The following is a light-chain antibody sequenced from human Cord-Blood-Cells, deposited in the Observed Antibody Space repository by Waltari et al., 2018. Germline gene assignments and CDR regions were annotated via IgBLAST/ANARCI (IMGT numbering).Light chain of an antibody. CDR2: EVR. Sequence: QSALTPPASVSGSPGQSITISCTGTSSDVGRYNLVSWYQPHPGKAPKLMIYEVRKWPSGGSNRFSGSMSGNTSSLTISGLQAEDEADYCCCSYAGSSTSWVFGGGTKLTVL. J-gene: IGLJ3*02. V-gene: IGLV2-23*02. CDR1: SSDVGRYNL. CDR3: CSYAGSSTSWV.